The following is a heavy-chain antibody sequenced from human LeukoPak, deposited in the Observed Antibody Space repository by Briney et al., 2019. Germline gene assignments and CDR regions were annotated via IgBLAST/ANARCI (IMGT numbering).Heavy chain of an antibody. CDR1: GYSFTSYW. D-gene: IGHD2-2*01. V-gene: IGHV5-51*01. J-gene: IGHJ3*02. CDR2: IYPGDSDT. Sequence: GESLKTSCKGSGYSFTSYWIGWVRQMPGKGLEWMGIIYPGDSDTRYSPSFQGQVTISADKSISTAYLQWSSLKASDTAMYYCARLPGYCSSTSCSSDAFDIWGQGTMVTVSS. CDR3: ARLPGYCSSTSCSSDAFDI.